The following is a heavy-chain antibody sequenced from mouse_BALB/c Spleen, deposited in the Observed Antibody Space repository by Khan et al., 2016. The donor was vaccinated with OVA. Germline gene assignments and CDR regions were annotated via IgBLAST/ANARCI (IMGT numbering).Heavy chain of an antibody. CDR2: INTHTGQP. CDR1: GHTFTKYG. Sequence: QIQLVQSGPELKKPGETVKISCKASGHTFTKYGMNWVKQAPGKGLKWMGWINTHTGQPTYADDFNGRFAFSLETSASTAYLQINNLKNEDTATYFCARPLYFSDALDNWGQGTSVTVSS. V-gene: IGHV9-3-1*01. D-gene: IGHD2-1*01. CDR3: ARPLYFSDALDN. J-gene: IGHJ4*01.